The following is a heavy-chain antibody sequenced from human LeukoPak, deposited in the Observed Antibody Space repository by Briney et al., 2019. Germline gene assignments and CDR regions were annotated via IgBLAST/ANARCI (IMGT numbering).Heavy chain of an antibody. Sequence: PGGSLRLPCAASRFTFSSYWMSCVRQAPGRGLEWVANIEKDGSKKNYVDSVKGRFTISRDNAKNSLSLQMNSLRDEDTAVYYCATNSDYRFEYWGQGTLVTVSS. V-gene: IGHV3-7*01. CDR2: IEKDGSKK. D-gene: IGHD3-22*01. CDR1: RFTFSSYW. J-gene: IGHJ4*02. CDR3: ATNSDYRFEY.